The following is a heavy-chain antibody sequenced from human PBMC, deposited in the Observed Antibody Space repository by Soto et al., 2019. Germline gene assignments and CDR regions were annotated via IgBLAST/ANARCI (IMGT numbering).Heavy chain of an antibody. CDR1: WFTFIGYA. D-gene: IGHD2-21*02. Sequence: GGSLIRSDAASWFTFIGYAMIWVRQSPGKGLEWVSAISGSVGSTYCADSVKGRFTISRDNAKNSLSLEMDSLRAEDMGVYYCAREKTAWPLAYGLDVWGQGTTVTVSS. J-gene: IGHJ6*02. CDR3: AREKTAWPLAYGLDV. V-gene: IGHV3-23*01. CDR2: ISGSVGST.